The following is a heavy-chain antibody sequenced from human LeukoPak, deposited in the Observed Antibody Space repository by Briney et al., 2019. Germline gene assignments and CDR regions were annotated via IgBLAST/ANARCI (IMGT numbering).Heavy chain of an antibody. V-gene: IGHV3-20*04. Sequence: GGSLRLSCAASGFTFDDYGVSWVRQAPGKGLEWVSGINWNGGSTGYADSVKGRFTISRDNAKNSLYLQMNSLRAEDTALYYCARDEYCSSTSCYPFDYWGQGTLVTVSS. CDR2: INWNGGST. CDR1: GFTFDDYG. J-gene: IGHJ4*02. CDR3: ARDEYCSSTSCYPFDY. D-gene: IGHD2-2*01.